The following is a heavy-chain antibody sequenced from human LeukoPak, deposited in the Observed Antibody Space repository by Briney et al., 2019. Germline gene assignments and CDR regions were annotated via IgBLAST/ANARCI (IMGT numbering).Heavy chain of an antibody. Sequence: GGSLRLSCAASGFSFTNYAMNWVRQAPGKGLEWVSTVSGPGDTTYYADSVEGRFTISRDNSKNTVYLQVNSMRAEDSAVYYCASRRSGNYFATFDYWGQGTLVTVSS. V-gene: IGHV3-23*01. CDR2: VSGPGDTT. J-gene: IGHJ4*02. CDR3: ASRRSGNYFATFDY. CDR1: GFSFTNYA. D-gene: IGHD3-22*01.